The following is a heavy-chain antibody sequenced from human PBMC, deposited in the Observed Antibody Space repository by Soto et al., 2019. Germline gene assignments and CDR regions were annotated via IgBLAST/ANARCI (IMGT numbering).Heavy chain of an antibody. J-gene: IGHJ6*03. Sequence: GGSLRLSCAASGFTFSSYWMSWVRQAPGKGLEWVANIKQDGSEKYYVDSVKGRFTISRDNAKNALYLQMNSLRAEDTAVYYCASTYDFWSGYQYYMDVWGKGTTVTVSS. V-gene: IGHV3-7*01. D-gene: IGHD3-3*01. CDR2: IKQDGSEK. CDR3: ASTYDFWSGYQYYMDV. CDR1: GFTFSSYW.